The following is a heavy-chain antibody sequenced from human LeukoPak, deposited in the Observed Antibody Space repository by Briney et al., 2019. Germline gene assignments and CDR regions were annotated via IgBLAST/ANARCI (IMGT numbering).Heavy chain of an antibody. Sequence: SETLSLTCTVSGGSISSSSYYWGWIRQPPGKGQEWSGSIYYSGSTYYNPSLKSRVTISVDTSKNQFSLKLSSATAADTAVYYCARRVGANDYWGQGTLVTVSS. V-gene: IGHV4-39*01. J-gene: IGHJ4*02. CDR1: GGSISSSSYY. CDR3: ARRVGANDY. CDR2: IYYSGST. D-gene: IGHD1-26*01.